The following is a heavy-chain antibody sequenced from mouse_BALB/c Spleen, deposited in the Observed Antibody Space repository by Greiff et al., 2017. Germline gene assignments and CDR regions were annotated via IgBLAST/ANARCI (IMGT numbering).Heavy chain of an antibody. CDR1: GFNIKDYY. J-gene: IGHJ4*01. D-gene: IGHD2-3*01. CDR2: IDPENGNT. V-gene: IGHV14-1*02. CDR3: ARDGYYGVDY. Sequence: EVKLMESGAELVRPGALVKLSCKASGFNIKDYYMHWVKQRPEQGLEWIGWIDPENGNTIYDPKFQGKASITADTSSNTAYLQLSSLTSEDTAVYYCARDGYYGVDYWGQGTSVTVSS.